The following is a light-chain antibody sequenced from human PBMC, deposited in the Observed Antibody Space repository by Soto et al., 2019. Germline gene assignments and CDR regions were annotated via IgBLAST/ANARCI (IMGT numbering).Light chain of an antibody. CDR2: GAS. Sequence: ETVLTQSPATLSLSPGERATLSCRASQTIRSNYLAWYRQTPGQAPRLLIYGASNRATGIADRFSGSGAGTDFTLISSRLEPEDVALYYCQQYGSSPWTFGQGTKLEIK. J-gene: IGKJ1*01. CDR1: QTIRSNY. CDR3: QQYGSSPWT. V-gene: IGKV3-20*01.